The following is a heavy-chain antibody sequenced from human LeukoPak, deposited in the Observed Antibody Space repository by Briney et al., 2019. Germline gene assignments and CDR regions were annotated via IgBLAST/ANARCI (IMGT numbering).Heavy chain of an antibody. V-gene: IGHV3-66*01. CDR1: GFTVSSNY. Sequence: GGSPRLSCAASGFTVSSNYMSWVRQAPGKGLEWVSVIYSGGSTYYADSVKGRFTISRDNSKNTLYLQMNSLRAEDTAVYYCARDSSGWYYFDYWGQGTLVTVSS. J-gene: IGHJ4*02. CDR3: ARDSSGWYYFDY. CDR2: IYSGGST. D-gene: IGHD6-19*01.